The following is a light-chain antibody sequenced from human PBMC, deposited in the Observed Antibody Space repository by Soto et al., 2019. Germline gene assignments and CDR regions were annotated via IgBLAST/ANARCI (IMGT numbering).Light chain of an antibody. CDR1: QSVLYGSNNKNF. CDR3: QQYYSLPWT. J-gene: IGKJ1*01. CDR2: WLS. Sequence: DTVMTQSPGSLAVSLGERATLNCTSSQSVLYGSNNKNFLAWYQQKPRQPPKLLIYWLSTRESGVPDRFSGGGSGTDFTLTISSLQAEDVAVYYCQQYYSLPWTFGQGTKVDIK. V-gene: IGKV4-1*01.